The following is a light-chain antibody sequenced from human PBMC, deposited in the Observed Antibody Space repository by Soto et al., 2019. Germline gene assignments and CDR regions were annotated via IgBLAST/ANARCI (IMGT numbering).Light chain of an antibody. V-gene: IGKV1-27*01. CDR1: QDIGNF. J-gene: IGKJ4*01. Sequence: DIQMTQSPSSLSAFVGDRVTITCRASQDIGNFLAWYQQTQGKVPKILIYAASTLQSGVPSRFSGSGSGTDCTLTISRLQPEDVQTYYCQKCKVAPFTFGGGTKVDIK. CDR3: QKCKVAPFT. CDR2: AAS.